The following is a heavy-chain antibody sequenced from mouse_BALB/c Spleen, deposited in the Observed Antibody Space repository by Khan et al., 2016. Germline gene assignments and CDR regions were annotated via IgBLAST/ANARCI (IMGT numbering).Heavy chain of an antibody. CDR2: ISYSGST. Sequence: EVQLQESGPGLVKPSQSLSLTCTVTGYSITSDYAWNWIRQFPGNKLEWMGYISYSGSTSYNPSLKSRISITRDTSKNQFFLQLNSVTTEDTATYYCARSNNYDNSPAWFAYWGQGTLVTVSA. D-gene: IGHD2-12*01. CDR3: ARSNNYDNSPAWFAY. V-gene: IGHV3-2*02. J-gene: IGHJ3*01. CDR1: GYSITSDYA.